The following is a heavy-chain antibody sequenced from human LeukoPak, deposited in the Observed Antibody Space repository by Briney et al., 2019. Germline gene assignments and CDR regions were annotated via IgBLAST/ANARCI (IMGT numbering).Heavy chain of an antibody. CDR1: GFTFRSYW. CDR3: VREGYYGSAALYS. V-gene: IGHV3-74*01. D-gene: IGHD3-10*01. CDR2: IKTDGSST. Sequence: PGGSLRLSCAASGFTFRSYWMHWVRQAPGKGLVCVSRIKTDGSSTTYADSVKGRFTISRDNAKNTLYLQMNSLRAEDTAVYYCVREGYYGSAALYSWGQGTLVTVSS. J-gene: IGHJ4*02.